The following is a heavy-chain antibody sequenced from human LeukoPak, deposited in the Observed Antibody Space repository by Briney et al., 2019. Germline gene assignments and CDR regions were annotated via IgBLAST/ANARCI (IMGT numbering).Heavy chain of an antibody. V-gene: IGHV3-30*04. CDR1: GFTFSSYA. J-gene: IGHJ6*02. CDR2: ISYDGSNK. Sequence: GGSLRPSCAASGFTFSSYAMHWVRQAPGKGLEWVAVISYDGSNKYYADSVKGRFTISRDNSKNTLYLQMNSLRAEDTDVYYCARETVYLESYYGMDVWGQGTTVTVSS. D-gene: IGHD3-3*01. CDR3: ARETVYLESYYGMDV.